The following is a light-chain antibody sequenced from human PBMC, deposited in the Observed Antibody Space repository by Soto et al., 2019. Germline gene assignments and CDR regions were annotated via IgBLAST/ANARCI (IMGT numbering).Light chain of an antibody. Sequence: QSALTQPASVSGSAGQSITISCSGTMRDVGAYNLVSWYQQHPGPAPKLIIYEVRNRPSGISSRFSGYRSGNTASLTISGLQPEDEGDYYCSAYTARSTLVFGGVTKVTVL. CDR1: MRDVGAYNL. CDR3: SAYTARSTLV. J-gene: IGLJ3*02. CDR2: EVR. V-gene: IGLV2-14*01.